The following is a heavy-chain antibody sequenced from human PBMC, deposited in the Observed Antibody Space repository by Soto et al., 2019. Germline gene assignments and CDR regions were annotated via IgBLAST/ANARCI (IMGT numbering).Heavy chain of an antibody. CDR3: ARDPRTAIGHNWFDP. CDR2: IYYSGST. J-gene: IGHJ5*02. Sequence: PSETLSLTCTVSGGSISSYYWSWIRQPPGKGLEWIGYIYYSGSTNYNPSLKSRVTISVDTSKNQFSLKLSSVTAADTAVYYCARDPRTAIGHNWFDPWGQGTLVSVS. V-gene: IGHV4-59*01. CDR1: GGSISSYY. D-gene: IGHD2-21*02.